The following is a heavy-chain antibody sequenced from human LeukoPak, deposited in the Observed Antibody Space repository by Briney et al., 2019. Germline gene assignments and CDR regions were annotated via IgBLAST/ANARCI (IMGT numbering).Heavy chain of an antibody. CDR3: ARETVSVDWFDP. CDR1: GGSFSGYY. CDR2: INHSGST. J-gene: IGHJ5*02. V-gene: IGHV4-34*01. D-gene: IGHD4-11*01. Sequence: PSETLSLTCAVYGGSFSGYYWSWIRQPPGKGLEWIGEINHSGSTNYNPSLKSRVTVSVDTSKNQFSLKLSSLTAADTAVYYCARETVSVDWFDPWGQGTLVTVSS.